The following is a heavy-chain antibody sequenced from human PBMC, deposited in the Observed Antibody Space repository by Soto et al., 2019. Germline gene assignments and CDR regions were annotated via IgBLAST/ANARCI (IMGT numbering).Heavy chain of an antibody. CDR3: ARGKPSGYRFGHRNLFYYGMDV. CDR1: SGSLTDHY. Sequence: SETLSLTCGVFSGSLTDHYWTCIRQTPGKGLEWIGEINHSGITDYNPSLKSRVTLSLDTSKNQFSLKVTALTAADTAVYYCARGKPSGYRFGHRNLFYYGMDVCGPGTTVTVCS. V-gene: IGHV4-34*01. CDR2: INHSGIT. D-gene: IGHD5-18*01. J-gene: IGHJ6*02.